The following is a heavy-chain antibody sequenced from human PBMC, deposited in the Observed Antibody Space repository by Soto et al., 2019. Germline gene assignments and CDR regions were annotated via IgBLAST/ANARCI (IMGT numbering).Heavy chain of an antibody. CDR2: ISSSSSTI. J-gene: IGHJ5*02. CDR1: GFTFSSYS. D-gene: IGHD3-10*01. Sequence: EVQLVESGGGLVQPGGSLRLSCAASGFTFSSYSMNWVRQAPGKGLEWVSYISSSSSTIYYADSVKGRFTISRDNAKNSLYRQMNGLGAEDRAVYSCAGAPPLTYGSGRGGWFDPWGQGTLVTVSS. V-gene: IGHV3-48*01. CDR3: AGAPPLTYGSGRGGWFDP.